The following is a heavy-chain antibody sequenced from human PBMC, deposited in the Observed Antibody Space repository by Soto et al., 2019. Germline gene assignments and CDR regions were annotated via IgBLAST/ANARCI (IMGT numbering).Heavy chain of an antibody. CDR3: ARGAGSYFRRVVGAFDI. D-gene: IGHD3-10*01. V-gene: IGHV3-7*04. CDR2: IKQDGSEK. Sequence: GGSLRLSCAASGFTFSSYWMTWVRQAPGKGLEWVANIKQDGSEKFYVDSVKGRFTISRDNAKNSLYMQMNSLRAEDTAVYYCARGAGSYFRRVVGAFDIWGQGTMVAVSS. J-gene: IGHJ3*02. CDR1: GFTFSSYW.